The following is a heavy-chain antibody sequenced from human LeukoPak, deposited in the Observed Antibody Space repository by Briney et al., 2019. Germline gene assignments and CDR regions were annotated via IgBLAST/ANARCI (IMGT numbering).Heavy chain of an antibody. V-gene: IGHV3-33*01. J-gene: IGHJ4*02. CDR3: AIDPNWETHN. Sequence: GRSLRLSCAASGFTFSSYGMHWVRQAPGKGLEWVAVIWYDGSNKYYADSVKGRFTISRDNSKNTLYLQMTNLRVDDTALYYCAIDPNWETHNWGQGVLVTVSS. D-gene: IGHD7-27*01. CDR1: GFTFSSYG. CDR2: IWYDGSNK.